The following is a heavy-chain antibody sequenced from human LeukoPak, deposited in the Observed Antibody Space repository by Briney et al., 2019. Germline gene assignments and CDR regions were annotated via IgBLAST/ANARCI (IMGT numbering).Heavy chain of an antibody. V-gene: IGHV4-4*07. Sequence: SETLSLTCTASGGSISSYYWSWIRQPAGKGLEWIGRIYSSGSTNYSPSLKSRVTMSVDMSKNQISLRLSSVTAADTAVYYCARGGGIPAAGTTNFDYWGQGTLVTVSS. CDR1: GGSISSYY. D-gene: IGHD6-13*01. CDR2: IYSSGST. J-gene: IGHJ4*02. CDR3: ARGGGIPAAGTTNFDY.